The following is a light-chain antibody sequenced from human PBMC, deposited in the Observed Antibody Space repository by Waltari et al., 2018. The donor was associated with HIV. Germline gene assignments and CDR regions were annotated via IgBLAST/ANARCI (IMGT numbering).Light chain of an antibody. CDR2: GDN. V-gene: IGLV1-40*01. J-gene: IGLJ2*01. Sequence: QSILTQPPSVSGAPGQRVTISCTGSSPNIGAGFDVHWYQQLPGTAPKLLIYGDNSRPSGVPDRFFGSKSGSSASLAITGLQAEDEADYYCQSYDSSLSGSLVFGGGTKLTVL. CDR3: QSYDSSLSGSLV. CDR1: SPNIGAGFD.